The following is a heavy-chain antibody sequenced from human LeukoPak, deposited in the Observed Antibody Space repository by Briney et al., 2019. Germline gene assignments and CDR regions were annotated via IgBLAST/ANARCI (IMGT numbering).Heavy chain of an antibody. CDR1: GGLISGSY. Sequence: PSETLSLTCTVSGGLISGSYWSWIRQPAGKVLEWIGRIYSDGTTNHNLSLRSRVTMSVDRSKNQFSLDLTFVTAADTAVYYCARYGYYYDSSGLGFFDLWGRGSLVTVSS. CDR3: ARYGYYYDSSGLGFFDL. V-gene: IGHV4-4*07. CDR2: IYSDGTT. D-gene: IGHD3-22*01. J-gene: IGHJ2*01.